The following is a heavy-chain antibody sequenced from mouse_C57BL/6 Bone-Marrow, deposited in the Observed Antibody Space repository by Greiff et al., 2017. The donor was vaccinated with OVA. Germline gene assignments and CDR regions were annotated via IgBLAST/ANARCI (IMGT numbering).Heavy chain of an antibody. D-gene: IGHD2-2*01. CDR3: ARLYYGYDDY. J-gene: IGHJ2*01. V-gene: IGHV1-26*01. Sequence: EVKLQQSGPELVKPGASVKISCKASGYTFTDYYMNWVKQSHGKSLEWIGDINPNNGGTSYNQKFKGKATLTVDKSSSTAYMELRSLTSEDSAVYYCARLYYGYDDYWGQGTTLTVSS. CDR1: GYTFTDYY. CDR2: INPNNGGT.